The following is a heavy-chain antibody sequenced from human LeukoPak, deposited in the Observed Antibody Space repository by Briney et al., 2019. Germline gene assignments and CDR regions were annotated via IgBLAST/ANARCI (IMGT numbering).Heavy chain of an antibody. CDR3: ARDAILEWLPPSYYYMDV. Sequence: SVKVSCKASGGTFSSYAISWVRQAPGQGLEWMGGIIPIFGTANYAQKFKGRVTMTADESTITAYMELSRLRSEDTAVYYCARDAILEWLPPSYYYMDVWGKGTTVTVSS. J-gene: IGHJ6*03. V-gene: IGHV1-69*01. D-gene: IGHD3-3*01. CDR2: IIPIFGTA. CDR1: GGTFSSYA.